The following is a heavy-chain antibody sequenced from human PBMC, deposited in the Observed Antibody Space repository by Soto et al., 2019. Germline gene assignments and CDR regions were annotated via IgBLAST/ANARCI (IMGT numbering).Heavy chain of an antibody. CDR3: ARAVGPFDY. CDR2: IWYDGSNK. J-gene: IGHJ4*02. Sequence: QVQLVESGGGVVQPGRSLRLSCAASGFIFSTYGMHWVRQAPGKGLEWVAVIWYDGSNKYYADSVKGRFTISRDNSKNMLYLQMNSLRAEDTAMYYSARAVGPFDYWGQGTLVTVSS. D-gene: IGHD1-26*01. V-gene: IGHV3-33*01. CDR1: GFIFSTYG.